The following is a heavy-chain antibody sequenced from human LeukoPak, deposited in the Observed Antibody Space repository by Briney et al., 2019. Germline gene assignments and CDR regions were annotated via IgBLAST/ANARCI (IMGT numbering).Heavy chain of an antibody. D-gene: IGHD3-22*01. Sequence: GGSLRLSCAASGFTFSSYSMNWVRQAPGKGLEWVSSISSSSSYIYYADPVKGRFTISRDNAKNSLYLQMNSLRAEDTAVYYCAGVYYDSSGYYPNWFDPWGQGTLVTVSS. V-gene: IGHV3-21*01. CDR3: AGVYYDSSGYYPNWFDP. J-gene: IGHJ5*02. CDR2: ISSSSSYI. CDR1: GFTFSSYS.